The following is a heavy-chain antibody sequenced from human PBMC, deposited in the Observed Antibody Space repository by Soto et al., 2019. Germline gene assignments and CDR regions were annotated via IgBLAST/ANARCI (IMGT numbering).Heavy chain of an antibody. CDR3: SRVRGGGYSRV. J-gene: IGHJ4*02. V-gene: IGHV1-18*01. D-gene: IGHD2-15*01. CDR2: ISAYKGNT. CDR1: GYTFTSYD. Sequence: QVQLVQSGAEVKKPGASVKVSCKASGYTFTSYDISWVRQAPGQGLEWMGWISAYKGNTNYAQKLQGRVTMTTETSTSKAYMELRSLSSDDTAVYYCSRVRGGGYSRVWGQGTLVTVSS.